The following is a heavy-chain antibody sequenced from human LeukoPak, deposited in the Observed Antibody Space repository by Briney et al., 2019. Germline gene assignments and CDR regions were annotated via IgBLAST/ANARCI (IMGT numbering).Heavy chain of an antibody. CDR2: IIPIFGTA. D-gene: IGHD3-10*01. CDR3: ARFNGRGVSNDY. Sequence: HEASVKVSCKASGGTFSNYAITWVRQAPGQGLEWMGGIIPIFGTANYAQKFRGRVTITADKSTRTAYMDLSSLRSEDTAVYYCARFNGRGVSNDYWGQGTLVTVSA. J-gene: IGHJ4*02. V-gene: IGHV1-69*06. CDR1: GGTFSNYA.